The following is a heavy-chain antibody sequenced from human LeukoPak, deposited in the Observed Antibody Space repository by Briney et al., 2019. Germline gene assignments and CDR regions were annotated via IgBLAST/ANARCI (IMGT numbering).Heavy chain of an antibody. CDR1: GFTFSICA. CDR2: ISGSGSST. D-gene: IGHD3-10*01. Sequence: PGGSLRLSCAASGFTFSICAMNWVRQAPGKGLKWVSGISGSGSSTYYADSVKGRFTISRDSSKNTVYLQMNSLRAEDAARYYCAKADGSYKTLIDYWGQGTLVTVSS. CDR3: AKADGSYKTLIDY. J-gene: IGHJ4*02. V-gene: IGHV3-23*01.